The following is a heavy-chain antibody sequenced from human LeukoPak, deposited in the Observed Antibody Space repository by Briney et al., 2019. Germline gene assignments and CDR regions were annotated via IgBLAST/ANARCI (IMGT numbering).Heavy chain of an antibody. CDR2: IYYSGST. J-gene: IGHJ6*02. Sequence: SETLSLTCTVSGGSVSSGSYYWSWIRQPPGKGLEWIGYIYYSGSTNYNPSLKSRVTISVDTSKNQFSLKLSSVTAADTAVYYCARDAAIVVVPALGYYYYYGMDVWGQGTTVIVSS. D-gene: IGHD2-2*01. CDR3: ARDAAIVVVPALGYYYYYGMDV. V-gene: IGHV4-61*01. CDR1: GGSVSSGSYY.